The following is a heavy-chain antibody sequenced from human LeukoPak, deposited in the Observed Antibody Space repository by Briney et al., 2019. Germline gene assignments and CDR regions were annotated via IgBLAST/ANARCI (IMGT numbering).Heavy chain of an antibody. D-gene: IGHD3-9*01. CDR2: ISSSGSTI. CDR1: GFTFSSYA. Sequence: GGSLRLSCAASGFTFSSYAMHWVRQAPGKGLEWVSYISSSGSTIYYADSVKGRFTISRDNAKNSVNLQMDSLRAEDTAIYYCARDLTGSYDYWGQGTLVTVSS. CDR3: ARDLTGSYDY. J-gene: IGHJ4*02. V-gene: IGHV3-48*03.